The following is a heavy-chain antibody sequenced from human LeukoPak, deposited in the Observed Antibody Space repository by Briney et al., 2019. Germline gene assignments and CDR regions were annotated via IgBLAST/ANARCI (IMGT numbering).Heavy chain of an antibody. Sequence: PSETLSLTCAVYGGSFSGYYWSWIRQPPGKGLEWIGEINHSGSTNYNPSLKSRVTISVDTSKNQFSLKLSSVTAADTAVYYCARRRGNCSSTSCYRGLRDYFDYWGQGTLVTVSS. D-gene: IGHD2-2*02. CDR3: ARRRGNCSSTSCYRGLRDYFDY. CDR2: INHSGST. V-gene: IGHV4-34*01. J-gene: IGHJ4*02. CDR1: GGSFSGYY.